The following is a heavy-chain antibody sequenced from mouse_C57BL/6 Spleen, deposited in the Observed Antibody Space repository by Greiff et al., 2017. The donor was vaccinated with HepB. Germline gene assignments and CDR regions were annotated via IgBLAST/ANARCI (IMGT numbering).Heavy chain of an antibody. CDR3: ASVMITMGNYFDY. CDR2: ISDGGSYT. D-gene: IGHD2-4*01. Sequence: EVQRVESGGGLVKPGGSLKLSCAASGFTFSSYAMSWVRQTPEKRLEWVATISDGGSYTYYPDNVKGRFTFSIDNAKNNLYLQMSHLNSEDTAMYYCASVMITMGNYFDYWGQGTTLTVSS. V-gene: IGHV5-4*01. J-gene: IGHJ2*01. CDR1: GFTFSSYA.